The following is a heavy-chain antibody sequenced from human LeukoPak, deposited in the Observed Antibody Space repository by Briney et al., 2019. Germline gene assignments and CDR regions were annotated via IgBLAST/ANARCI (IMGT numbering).Heavy chain of an antibody. CDR2: INSNPNSYAN. Sequence: GSLNLSCAASGFTFSGSALHWVRQAPGKGLEWVGRINSNPNSYANAYAAAVQGRFTIYRDDSQNTAYLQMKSLKTEDTALYYCTRHDGLGFNYYHYYMDVWGKGTTVTVS. J-gene: IGHJ6*03. V-gene: IGHV3-73*01. CDR1: GFTFSGSA. D-gene: IGHD5-24*01. CDR3: TRHDGLGFNYYHYYMDV.